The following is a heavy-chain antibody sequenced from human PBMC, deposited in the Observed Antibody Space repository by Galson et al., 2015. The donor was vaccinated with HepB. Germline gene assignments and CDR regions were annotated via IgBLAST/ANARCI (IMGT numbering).Heavy chain of an antibody. D-gene: IGHD3-10*01. CDR1: GFTFSSYS. CDR2: ISSSGSII. CDR3: VREPKSYYGSGRGF. J-gene: IGHJ4*02. Sequence: SLRLSCAASGFTFSSYSMNWVRQAPGKGLERVSFISSSGSIIYYADSVKGRFTISRDNAENSLYLQMNSLRVEDTAVYFCVREPKSYYGSGRGFWGQGTLVTVSS. V-gene: IGHV3-48*01.